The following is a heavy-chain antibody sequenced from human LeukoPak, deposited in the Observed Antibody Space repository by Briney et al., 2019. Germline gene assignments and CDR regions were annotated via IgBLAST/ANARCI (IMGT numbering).Heavy chain of an antibody. CDR3: ARGGDYYDSSGYLLRYYYYYMDV. J-gene: IGHJ6*03. CDR2: LYYSGNT. CDR1: GASISSYD. D-gene: IGHD3-22*01. V-gene: IGHV4-59*01. Sequence: PSETLSLTCTVSGASISSYDWSWIRQSPGKGLEWIGYLYYSGNTNYNPSLKSRVTISVDTSKNQFSLKLSSVTAADTAVYYCARGGDYYDSSGYLLRYYYYYMDVWGRGTTVTVSS.